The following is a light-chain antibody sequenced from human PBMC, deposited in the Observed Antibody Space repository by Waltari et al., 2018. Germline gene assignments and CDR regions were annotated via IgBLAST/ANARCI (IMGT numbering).Light chain of an antibody. V-gene: IGKV1-17*03. CDR2: AAS. CDR1: RGIRSY. CDR3: LQQNTSPR. J-gene: IGKJ3*01. Sequence: TWRGSRGIRSYLAWYQQKPGKVPKRRIFAASSLQSEVPSRFIGSGSGTEFYLTISSLQPDDFATYYCLQQNTSPRFGPGTKVDVK.